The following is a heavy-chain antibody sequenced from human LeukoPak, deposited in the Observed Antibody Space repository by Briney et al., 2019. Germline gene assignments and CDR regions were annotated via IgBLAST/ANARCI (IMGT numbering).Heavy chain of an antibody. Sequence: GGSLRLSCAASVFTFSSYAMHWVRQAPGTGLEWVAVISYDGSNKYYADSVKGRFTISRDNSKNTLYLQMNSLRAEDTAVYYCARDRGGVVGPPLVNWGQGTLVTVSS. V-gene: IGHV3-30-3*01. J-gene: IGHJ4*02. CDR1: VFTFSSYA. CDR3: ARDRGGVVGPPLVN. D-gene: IGHD3-16*02. CDR2: ISYDGSNK.